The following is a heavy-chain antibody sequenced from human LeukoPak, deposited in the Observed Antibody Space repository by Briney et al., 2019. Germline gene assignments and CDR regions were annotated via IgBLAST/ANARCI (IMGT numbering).Heavy chain of an antibody. J-gene: IGHJ4*02. V-gene: IGHV4-39*01. D-gene: IGHD3-3*01. Sequence: SETLSLTCSVSGGSIISSNYYWGWIRQPPGKGLEWIGSIYQSGSGSSYYNPSLKSRVTIFGDTSKNQFFLRLSSVAAADTAVYYCASTLRFLPYRRFDYWGQGTLVTVPS. CDR3: ASTLRFLPYRRFDY. CDR2: IYQSGSGSS. CDR1: GGSIISSNYY.